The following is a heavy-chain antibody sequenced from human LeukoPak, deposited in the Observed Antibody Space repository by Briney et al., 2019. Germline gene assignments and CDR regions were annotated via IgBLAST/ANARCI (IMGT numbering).Heavy chain of an antibody. CDR3: TKSPSFTLGGGYLDS. J-gene: IGHJ4*02. CDR1: EFMFDV. Sequence: GGSLRLSCVGSEFMFDVLHWVRQAPGKGLEWVSGISWNSDLIGYADSAKGRFTISRDNDRNTVYLQMNGLRLEDMAFYYCTKSPSFTLGGGYLDSWGQGILVTVSS. V-gene: IGHV3-9*03. CDR2: ISWNSDLI. D-gene: IGHD3-22*01.